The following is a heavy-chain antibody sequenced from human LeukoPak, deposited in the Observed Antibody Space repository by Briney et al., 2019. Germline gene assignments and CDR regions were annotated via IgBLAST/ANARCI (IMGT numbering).Heavy chain of an antibody. CDR2: IYPGDSDA. J-gene: IGHJ4*02. Sequence: GESLKISCKGSGYSFNSYWIGWVRQMPGKGLKWMGIIYPGDSDARHSPSCQGQVTSSADKSPRTASLQWSSLKASDTAMYYCARRRDLYSGTYYPFDYGGQGTLVTVSS. D-gene: IGHD1-26*01. CDR3: ARRRDLYSGTYYPFDY. V-gene: IGHV5-51*01. CDR1: GYSFNSYW.